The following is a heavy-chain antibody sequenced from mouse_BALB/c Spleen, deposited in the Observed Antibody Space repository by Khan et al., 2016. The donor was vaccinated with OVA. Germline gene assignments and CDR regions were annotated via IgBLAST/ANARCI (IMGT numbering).Heavy chain of an antibody. CDR2: IDPANGNT. CDR1: GFYIKDTY. CDR3: ATLGVYAMDY. V-gene: IGHV14-3*02. Sequence: EVQLQESGAELVKPWASVTLSCTASGFYIKDTYMHWVKQRPEQGLVWIGTIDPANGNTKYDPKFQGQATITTDTSSNTAYLQLSSLTSEDTAGYYCATLGVYAMDYWGQGTSVTVSS. J-gene: IGHJ4*01.